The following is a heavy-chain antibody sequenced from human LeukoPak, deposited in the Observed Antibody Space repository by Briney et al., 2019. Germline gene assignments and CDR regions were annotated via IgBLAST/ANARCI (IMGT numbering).Heavy chain of an antibody. CDR3: AKELAAAITY. J-gene: IGHJ4*02. CDR2: ISYDGSNK. V-gene: IGHV3-30*18. D-gene: IGHD6-13*01. Sequence: GGSLRLSCAASGFTFSNYWMHWVRQAPGKGLEWVAVISYDGSNKYYADSVKGRFTISRDNSKNTLYLQMNSLRAEDTAVYYCAKELAAAITYWDQRTLVTVSS. CDR1: GFTFSNYW.